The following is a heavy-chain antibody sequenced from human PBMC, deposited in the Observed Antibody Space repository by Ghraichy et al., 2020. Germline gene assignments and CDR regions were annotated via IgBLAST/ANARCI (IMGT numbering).Heavy chain of an antibody. D-gene: IGHD4-17*01. V-gene: IGHV4-59*01. CDR2: IHYSGST. Sequence: SETLSLTCTVSGGSISNYYWSWIRQPPGKGLEWIGYIHYSGSTNYNPSLKSRVTISVDTSKNQFSLRLNSVTAADTAVYYCARGDYGLSFFGTGTFDYWGQGTLVTVSS. CDR3: ARGDYGLSFFGTGTFDY. J-gene: IGHJ4*02. CDR1: GGSISNYY.